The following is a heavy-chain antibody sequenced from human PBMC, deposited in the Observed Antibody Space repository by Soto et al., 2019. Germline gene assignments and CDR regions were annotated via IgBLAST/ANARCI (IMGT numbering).Heavy chain of an antibody. CDR1: GFTFSKYW. V-gene: IGHV3-7*04. CDR2: INQDTTKK. D-gene: IGHD4-4*01. CDR3: ARDDSWSFDY. J-gene: IGHJ4*02. Sequence: EVHLVDSGGGLVQPGGSLRLSCAASGFTFSKYWMTWVRQAPGKGLEWVASINQDTTKKHYVDSVKGRFTTSRDNAKNSLNLQMNSLRPEDTAVYYCARDDSWSFDYWGQGTLVTVSS.